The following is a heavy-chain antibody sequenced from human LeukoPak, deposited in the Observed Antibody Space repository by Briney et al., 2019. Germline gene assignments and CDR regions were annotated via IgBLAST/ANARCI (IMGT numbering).Heavy chain of an antibody. CDR1: GYTFTTYA. CDR2: ISAYNGYT. V-gene: IGHV1-8*02. CDR3: ARGYYDSSGYYPFDY. D-gene: IGHD3-22*01. Sequence: ASVKVSCKTSGYTFTTYAINWVRQVPGQGLEWMGYISAYNGYTNYAQKFQGRVTMTRNTSISTAYMELSSLRSEDTAVYYCARGYYDSSGYYPFDYWGQGTLVTVSS. J-gene: IGHJ4*02.